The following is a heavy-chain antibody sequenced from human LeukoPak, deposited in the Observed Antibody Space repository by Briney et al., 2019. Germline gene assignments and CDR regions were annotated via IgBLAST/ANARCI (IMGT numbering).Heavy chain of an antibody. J-gene: IGHJ4*02. D-gene: IGHD3-3*01. V-gene: IGHV3-7*01. CDR3: ARASYYDFWSGYYPDY. Sequence: PGGSLRLSCAASGFTFSTFAMIWVRQPPGKGLEWVANIKQDGSAKYYVDSMKGRFTISRDNAKNSLYLQMNSLRAEDTAVYYCARASYYDFWSGYYPDYWGQGTLVTVSS. CDR2: IKQDGSAK. CDR1: GFTFSTFA.